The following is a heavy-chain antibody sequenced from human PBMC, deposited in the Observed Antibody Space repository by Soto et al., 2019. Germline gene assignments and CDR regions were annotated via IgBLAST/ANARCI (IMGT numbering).Heavy chain of an antibody. CDR1: GYTFTSYG. D-gene: IGHD3-22*01. CDR2: ISAYNGNT. J-gene: IGHJ3*02. CDR3: VIGLDVVVITGPDNDAFDI. Sequence: ASVKVSCKASGYTFTSYGIIWVRQAPGQGLEWMGWISAYNGNTNYAQKLQGRVTMTTDTSTSTAYMELRSLRSDDTAVYYCVIGLDVVVITGPDNDAFDIWGQGTMVTVSS. V-gene: IGHV1-18*01.